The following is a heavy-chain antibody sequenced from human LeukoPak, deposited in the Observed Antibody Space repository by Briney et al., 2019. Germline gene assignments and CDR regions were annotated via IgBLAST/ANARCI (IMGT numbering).Heavy chain of an antibody. Sequence: ASVKVSCKAPGYTFTSYAMNWVRQAPGQGLEWMGWINTNTGNPTYAQGFTGRFVFSLDTSVSTAYLQISSLKAEDTAVYYCARAYQRLGYLSLPDYWGQGTLVTVSS. V-gene: IGHV7-4-1*02. CDR2: INTNTGNP. CDR1: GYTFTSYA. D-gene: IGHD3-16*02. J-gene: IGHJ4*02. CDR3: ARAYQRLGYLSLPDY.